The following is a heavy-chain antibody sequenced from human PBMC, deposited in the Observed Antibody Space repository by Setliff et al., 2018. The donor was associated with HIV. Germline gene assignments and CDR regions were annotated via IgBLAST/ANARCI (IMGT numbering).Heavy chain of an antibody. CDR1: GYSFVDFW. V-gene: IGHV5-51*01. J-gene: IGHJ4*02. D-gene: IGHD6-25*01. CDR2: IYPGDSDS. CDR3: VRYIGAAAGYIDH. Sequence: GESLKISCHLSGYSFVDFWIGWVRQMPGKGLEWVGFIYPGDSDSRYSPSFRGQVTVSADKSTTTAYLDWASLKASDTAMYYCVRYIGAAAGYIDHWGQGTLVTVSS.